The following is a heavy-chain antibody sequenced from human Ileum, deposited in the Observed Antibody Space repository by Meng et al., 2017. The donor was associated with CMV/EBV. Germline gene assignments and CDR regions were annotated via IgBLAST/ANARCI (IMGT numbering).Heavy chain of an antibody. D-gene: IGHD5-24*01. J-gene: IGHJ5*02. Sequence: LESWGRLVPPVSTLCLCGSLSGLLFSSYAMPWVRPAPDKGLEWVAGRSYDGSNKSYADSVKGRFTISRDNSKNTLYLQMNSLRAEDTAVYYCARDKERDGYNWRWFDPWGQGTLVTVSS. CDR1: GLLFSSYA. V-gene: IGHV3-30*01. CDR3: ARDKERDGYNWRWFDP. CDR2: RSYDGSNK.